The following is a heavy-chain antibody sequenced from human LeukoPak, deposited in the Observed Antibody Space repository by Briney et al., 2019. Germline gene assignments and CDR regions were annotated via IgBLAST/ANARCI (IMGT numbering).Heavy chain of an antibody. V-gene: IGHV3-48*03. CDR1: GFTFSSYE. CDR2: ISSSGSTI. D-gene: IGHD2-2*01. CDR3: ARLKLLWSNYFDY. Sequence: GGSLRLSCAASGFTFSSYEMNWVRQAPGKGLEWVSYISSSGSTIYYADSVKGRSTISRDNAKNSLYLQMNSLRAEDTAVYYCARLKLLWSNYFDYWGQGTLVTVSS. J-gene: IGHJ4*02.